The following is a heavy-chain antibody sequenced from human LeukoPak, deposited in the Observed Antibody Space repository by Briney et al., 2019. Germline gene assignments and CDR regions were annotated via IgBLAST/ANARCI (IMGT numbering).Heavy chain of an antibody. CDR1: GGSVSSGSYY. V-gene: IGHV4-61*02. Sequence: PSETLSLTCTVSGGSVSSGSYYWSWIRQPAGKGLEWIGRIYTSGSTDYNPSLKSRVTMSVDTSKNQFSLKLSSVTAADTAVYYCARWGEVYWYFDLWGRGTLVTVSS. CDR3: ARWGEVYWYFDL. D-gene: IGHD3-16*01. CDR2: IYTSGST. J-gene: IGHJ2*01.